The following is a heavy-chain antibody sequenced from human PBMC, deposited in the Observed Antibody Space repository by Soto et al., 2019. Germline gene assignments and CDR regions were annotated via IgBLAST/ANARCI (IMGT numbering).Heavy chain of an antibody. CDR2: IIPILGIS. Sequence: QVQLVQSGAEVKKPGSSVKVSCKASGGTFSSYGLSWVRQAPGQGLEWMGGIIPILGISNYAQKFQGRVTIIADESTNTAYMELSSLTYEDTGVYYCARGCEDILVVSGVPWYNWFDPWGQGTLVTVSS. CDR3: ARGCEDILVVSGVPWYNWFDP. J-gene: IGHJ5*02. CDR1: GGTFSSYG. V-gene: IGHV1-69*01. D-gene: IGHD2-2*01.